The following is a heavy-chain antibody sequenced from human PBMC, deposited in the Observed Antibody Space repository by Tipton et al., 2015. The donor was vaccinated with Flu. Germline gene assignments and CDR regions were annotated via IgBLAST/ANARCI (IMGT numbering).Heavy chain of an antibody. CDR1: GASISSGGYS. V-gene: IGHV4-31*03. D-gene: IGHD3-10*01. Sequence: TLSLTCSVSGASISSGGYSWNWIRQHPGKGLEWIGYMYYSGSTYYSPSLKSRLTISVDTSKNQFSLKLSSVTAADTAVYYCARGDTSGSGTYYYFDFWGQGTLVTVSS. J-gene: IGHJ4*02. CDR3: ARGDTSGSGTYYYFDF. CDR2: MYYSGST.